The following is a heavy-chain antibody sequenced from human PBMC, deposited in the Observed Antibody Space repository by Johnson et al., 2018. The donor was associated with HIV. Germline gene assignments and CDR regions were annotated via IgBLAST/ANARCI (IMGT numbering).Heavy chain of an antibody. CDR3: AKSRGSNLFDAFDI. V-gene: IGHV3-13*01. CDR2: IGTAGDT. J-gene: IGHJ3*02. D-gene: IGHD1-26*01. CDR1: GFTFSGYD. Sequence: EVQVLESGGGVVQPGRSLRLSCAASGFTFSGYDMPWVRQATGKGLEWVSAIGTAGDTYYPGSVKGRFTLSRDNSKNTLSLQMNSLRAEVTAVYYCAKSRGSNLFDAFDIWRQGTMVTVSS.